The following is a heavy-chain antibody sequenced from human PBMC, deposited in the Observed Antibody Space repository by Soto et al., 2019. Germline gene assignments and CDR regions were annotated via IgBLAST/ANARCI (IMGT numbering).Heavy chain of an antibody. CDR1: GFTFSSYS. CDR2: ISSSSSTI. CDR3: ARDSFGSYYYYYGMDV. Sequence: GGSLRLSCAASGFTFSSYSMNWVRQAPGKGLEWVSYISSSSSTIYYADSVKGRFTISRDNAKNSLYLQMNSLRDEDTAVYYCARDSFGSYYYYYGMDVWGQGTTVTVSS. J-gene: IGHJ6*02. V-gene: IGHV3-48*02. D-gene: IGHD1-26*01.